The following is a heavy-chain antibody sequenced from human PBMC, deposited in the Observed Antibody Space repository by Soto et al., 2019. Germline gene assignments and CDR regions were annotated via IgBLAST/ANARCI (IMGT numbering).Heavy chain of an antibody. CDR1: GFTFSSYA. CDR2: ISGSGGST. CDR3: AKDKAPYYYDSSGYYGSFAFDI. V-gene: IGHV3-23*01. D-gene: IGHD3-22*01. J-gene: IGHJ3*02. Sequence: GGSLRLSCAASGFTFSSYAMSWVRQAPGKGLEWVSAISGSGGSTYYADSVKGRFTISRDNSKNTLYLQMNSLRAEDTAVYYCAKDKAPYYYDSSGYYGSFAFDIWGQGTMVTVSS.